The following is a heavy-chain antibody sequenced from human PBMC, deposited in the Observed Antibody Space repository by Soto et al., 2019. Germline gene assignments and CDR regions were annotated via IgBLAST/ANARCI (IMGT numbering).Heavy chain of an antibody. CDR2: FDPEDGET. D-gene: IGHD1-26*01. CDR1: GYTLTELC. CDR3: ATAGRRGATTVAHY. Sequence: GASVKVSCKVSGYTLTELCMHWVRQAPGKGLEWMGGFDPEDGETIYAQKFQGRVTMTEDTSTDTAYMELSSLRSEDTAVYYCATAGRRGATTVAHYWGQGTLVTVSS. J-gene: IGHJ4*02. V-gene: IGHV1-24*01.